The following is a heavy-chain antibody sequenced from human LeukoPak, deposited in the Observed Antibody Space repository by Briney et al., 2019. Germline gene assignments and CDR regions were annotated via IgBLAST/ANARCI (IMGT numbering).Heavy chain of an antibody. CDR2: IYTSGST. J-gene: IGHJ4*01. V-gene: IGHV4-4*07. D-gene: IGHD6-13*01. CDR3: AGVNVSSSWWVDYFDY. CDR1: GGPISSYY. Sequence: SETLSLTCTVSGGPISSYYWTWLRQPAGKGLEGIGRIYTSGSTNYSPSLKSRVTMSVDTSKNEFSLKLNSVTAADTAVYYCAGVNVSSSWWVDYFDYWGQGTLVTVSS.